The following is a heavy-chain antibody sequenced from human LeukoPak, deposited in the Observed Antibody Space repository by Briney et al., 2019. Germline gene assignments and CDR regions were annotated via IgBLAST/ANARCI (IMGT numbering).Heavy chain of an antibody. J-gene: IGHJ4*02. Sequence: GGSLRLSCAASGFTFDDYAMYWVRQAPGKGLEWVSGISWNSGIIGYADSVKGRFTISRDNAKNSLYLQMNSLRAEDTAVYYCARDQSHGSGSYSFDYWGQGTLVTVSS. CDR2: ISWNSGII. D-gene: IGHD3-10*01. CDR1: GFTFDDYA. V-gene: IGHV3-9*01. CDR3: ARDQSHGSGSYSFDY.